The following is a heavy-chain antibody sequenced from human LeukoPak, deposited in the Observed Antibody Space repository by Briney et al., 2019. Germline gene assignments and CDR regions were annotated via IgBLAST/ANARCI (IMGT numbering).Heavy chain of an antibody. V-gene: IGHV4-34*01. CDR1: GGPFSGYF. D-gene: IGHD3-10*01. CDR3: ARRYYYNLGSFPFDF. Sequence: SETLSLTCAASGGPFSGYFWSWIRQPPGKGLEWIGEIHNSGTTNYNPSLNSRVTISEDTSKNQFYLNLSSVTAADTAVYYCARRYYYNLGSFPFDFWGQGTLVTVSS. J-gene: IGHJ4*02. CDR2: IHNSGTT.